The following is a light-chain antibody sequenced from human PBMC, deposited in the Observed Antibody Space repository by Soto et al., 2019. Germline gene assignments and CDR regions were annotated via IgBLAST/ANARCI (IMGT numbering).Light chain of an antibody. J-gene: IGKJ1*01. CDR3: PQYNSYSRT. CDR1: QSVSSSY. Sequence: VVTQSPCTLSLSPGERATLSCRASQSVSSSYLAWYQQKPGQAPSLLIYGASSRATGIPDRFSGSGSGTDFTLTISSLQPDDFATYYCPQYNSYSRTFGQGTKADIK. V-gene: IGKV3-20*01. CDR2: GAS.